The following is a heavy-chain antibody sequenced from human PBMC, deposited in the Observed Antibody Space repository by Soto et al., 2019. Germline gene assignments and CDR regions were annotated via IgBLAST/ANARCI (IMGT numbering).Heavy chain of an antibody. Sequence: GESVKISCEGSGDRVTNYWSAWVRQMTGKGLEWMGTIYPGDSDTKDSPSFQGQVTISADKSINTAYLQWGSLQASDTAIYYCARPYGPGSLYAAFDILGQGTVVTVSS. CDR3: ARPYGPGSLYAAFDI. J-gene: IGHJ3*02. CDR2: IYPGDSDT. V-gene: IGHV5-51*01. D-gene: IGHD3-10*01. CDR1: GDRVTNYW.